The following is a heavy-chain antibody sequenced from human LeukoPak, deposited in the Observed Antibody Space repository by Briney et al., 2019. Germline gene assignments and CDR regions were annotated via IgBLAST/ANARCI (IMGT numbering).Heavy chain of an antibody. J-gene: IGHJ4*02. CDR3: ARDLRHCSSTNCYTRKDYFDY. CDR1: GFTFSSYW. D-gene: IGHD2-2*02. Sequence: GGSLRLSCAASGFTFSSYWMNWVRQAPGKGLEWVSSISSGSSYIYYADSVKGRFTISRDNAKNSLYLQMNSLRAEDTAVYYCARDLRHCSSTNCYTRKDYFDYWAREPWSPSPQ. CDR2: ISSGSSYI. V-gene: IGHV3-21*01.